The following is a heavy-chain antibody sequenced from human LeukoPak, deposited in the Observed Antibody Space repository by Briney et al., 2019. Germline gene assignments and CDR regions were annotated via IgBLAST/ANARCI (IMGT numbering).Heavy chain of an antibody. Sequence: SETLSLTCAVYGGSFSGYYWSWIRQPPGKGLEWIGEINHSGSTNYNPSLKSRVTISVDTSKNQFSLKLSSVTAADTAVYYCARRGILRYFDWLLGNWFDPWGQGTLVTVSS. CDR2: INHSGST. CDR3: ARRGILRYFDWLLGNWFDP. CDR1: GGSFSGYY. D-gene: IGHD3-9*01. V-gene: IGHV4-34*01. J-gene: IGHJ5*02.